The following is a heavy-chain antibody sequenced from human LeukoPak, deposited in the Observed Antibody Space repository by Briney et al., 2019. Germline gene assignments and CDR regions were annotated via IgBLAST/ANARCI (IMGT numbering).Heavy chain of an antibody. CDR2: ISGSGGST. CDR3: AKSAYYDSSGFYREYYFDY. D-gene: IGHD3-22*01. V-gene: IGHV3-23*01. Sequence: GGSLRLSCAASRFTFSNYAMSWVRQAPGKGLEWVSTISGSGGSTYYADSVKGRFTISRDNSRNTLHLQMDSLRAEDTAVYYCAKSAYYDSSGFYREYYFDYWGQGTLVTVSS. J-gene: IGHJ4*02. CDR1: RFTFSNYA.